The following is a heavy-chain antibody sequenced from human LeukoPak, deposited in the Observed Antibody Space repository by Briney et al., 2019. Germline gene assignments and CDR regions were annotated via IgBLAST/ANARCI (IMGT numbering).Heavy chain of an antibody. D-gene: IGHD3-10*01. V-gene: IGHV3-23*01. J-gene: IGHJ6*03. Sequence: GGSLRLSCAASGFTLSSYAMSWVRQAPGKGLEWVSAISGSGGSTYYADSVKGRFTISRDNSKNTLYLQMNSLRAEDTAVYYCAKAGGYGSGSYYYYYMDVWGKGTTVTVSS. CDR3: AKAGGYGSGSYYYYYMDV. CDR2: ISGSGGST. CDR1: GFTLSSYA.